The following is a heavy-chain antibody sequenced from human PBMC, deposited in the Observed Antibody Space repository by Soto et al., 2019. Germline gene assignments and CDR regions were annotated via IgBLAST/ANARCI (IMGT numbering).Heavy chain of an antibody. Sequence: GGSLRLSCAASGFTFSSYAMSWVRQAPGKGLEWVSAISGSGGSTYYADSVKGRFTISRDNSKNTLYLQMNSLRAEDTAVYYCAKGDRRWYQDLGYFDYWGQGTLVTVSS. D-gene: IGHD1-20*01. CDR3: AKGDRRWYQDLGYFDY. J-gene: IGHJ4*02. CDR1: GFTFSSYA. V-gene: IGHV3-23*01. CDR2: ISGSGGST.